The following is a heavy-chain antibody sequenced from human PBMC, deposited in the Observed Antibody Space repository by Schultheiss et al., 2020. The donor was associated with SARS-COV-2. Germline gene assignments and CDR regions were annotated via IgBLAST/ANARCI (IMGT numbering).Heavy chain of an antibody. V-gene: IGHV3-7*01. CDR2: IKQDGSEK. Sequence: GGSLRLSCAASGFTFSSYWMSWVRQAPGKGLEWVANIKQDGSEKYYVDSVKGRFTISRDNAKNSLYLQMNSLRAEDTAVYYCARDWLDVVPAAWGFDYWGQGTLVTVSS. D-gene: IGHD2-2*01. CDR3: ARDWLDVVPAAWGFDY. CDR1: GFTFSSYW. J-gene: IGHJ4*02.